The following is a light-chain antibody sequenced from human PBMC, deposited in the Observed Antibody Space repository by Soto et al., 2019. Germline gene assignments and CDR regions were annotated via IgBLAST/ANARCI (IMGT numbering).Light chain of an antibody. Sequence: DIQMTQSPSSLSASVGDRVTITCRASQSISSYLNWYQQKPGKAPKLLIYAASSLQSGVPSRFSGSGSGTDFKLTISSLQPEDFATYYCQQSYSTLPYTFGQGTKLEIK. J-gene: IGKJ2*01. CDR3: QQSYSTLPYT. CDR1: QSISSY. V-gene: IGKV1-39*01. CDR2: AAS.